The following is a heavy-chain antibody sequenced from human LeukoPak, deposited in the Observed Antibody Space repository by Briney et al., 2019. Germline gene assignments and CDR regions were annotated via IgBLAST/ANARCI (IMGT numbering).Heavy chain of an antibody. J-gene: IGHJ4*02. Sequence: SVKVSCKASGGTFSSYTISWVRQAPGQGLEWMGRIIPILGIANYAQKFQGRVTITADKSTSTAYMELSSLRSEDTAVYYCAKAPGDFAYYDFWSGYYGPVDYWGQGTLVTVSS. V-gene: IGHV1-69*02. CDR3: AKAPGDFAYYDFWSGYYGPVDY. CDR2: IIPILGIA. CDR1: GGTFSSYT. D-gene: IGHD3-3*01.